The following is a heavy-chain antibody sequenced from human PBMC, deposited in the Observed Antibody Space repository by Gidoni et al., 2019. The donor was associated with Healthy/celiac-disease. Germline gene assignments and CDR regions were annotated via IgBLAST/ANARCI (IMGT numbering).Heavy chain of an antibody. CDR3: ARDSHATAMAIYYYGMDV. Sequence: QVQLVESGGGLVKPGGSLRLSCAASGFTFRYYSLSWIRQAPGKGPEWVSYISSSGSTIYYADSVKGRFTISRDNAKNSLYLQMNSLRAEDTAVYYCARDSHATAMAIYYYGMDVWGQGTTVTVSS. CDR2: ISSSGSTI. D-gene: IGHD5-18*01. V-gene: IGHV3-11*01. J-gene: IGHJ6*02. CDR1: GFTFRYYS.